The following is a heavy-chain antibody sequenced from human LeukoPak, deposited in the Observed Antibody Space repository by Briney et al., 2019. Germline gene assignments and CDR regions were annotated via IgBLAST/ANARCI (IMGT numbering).Heavy chain of an antibody. CDR3: ARDRAPNYYDSSGYYLRLWYFDL. CDR1: GFTFSSYS. V-gene: IGHV3-21*01. D-gene: IGHD3-22*01. J-gene: IGHJ2*01. Sequence: PGGSLRLSCAASGFTFSSYSMNWVRQAPGKGLEWVSSISSSSSYIYYADSVKGRFTISRDNAKNSLYLQMNSLRAEDTAVYYCARDRAPNYYDSSGYYLRLWYFDLWGRGTLVTVSS. CDR2: ISSSSSYI.